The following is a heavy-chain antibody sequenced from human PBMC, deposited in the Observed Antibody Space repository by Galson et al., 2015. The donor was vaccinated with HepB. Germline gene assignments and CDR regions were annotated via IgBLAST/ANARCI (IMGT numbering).Heavy chain of an antibody. V-gene: IGHV3-23*01. CDR1: GLTFSNYA. CDR3: AKDVLPPYGDYEQ. Sequence: SLRLSCAASGLTFSNYAMSWVRQAPGKGLEWVSAISATGGSTYYAGSVKGRFTISRDNSKNTLYLQMNNLRVEDTAVYYCAKDVLPPYGDYEQWGQGTLVTVSS. CDR2: ISATGGST. J-gene: IGHJ4*02. D-gene: IGHD4-17*01.